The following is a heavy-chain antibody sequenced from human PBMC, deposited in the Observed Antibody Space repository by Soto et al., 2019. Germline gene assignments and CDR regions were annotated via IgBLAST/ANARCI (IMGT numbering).Heavy chain of an antibody. D-gene: IGHD3-3*01. CDR3: ARGQRFSDWFDP. V-gene: IGHV4-4*07. J-gene: IGHJ5*02. Sequence: SETLSLPCTVSGGSISSYYWTWIRQPAGKGLEWIGRIYSSGNTKYNPSLQSRVTMSLDTSNNQFSLRLTSVTAADTAVYYCARGQRFSDWFDPWGQGTLVTVS. CDR2: IYSSGNT. CDR1: GGSISSYY.